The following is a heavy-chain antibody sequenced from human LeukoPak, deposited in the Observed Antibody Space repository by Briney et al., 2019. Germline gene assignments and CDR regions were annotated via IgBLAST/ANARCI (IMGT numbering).Heavy chain of an antibody. Sequence: SETLSLTCTVSGYSISSTYHGGWIRPSPGKGMEWIGSISQSASTYHNPSLKSRVTISVDTSKNQFSLKLNSVTAADTAVYYCARDGYDFWSGGFDPWGQGTLVTVSS. D-gene: IGHD3-3*01. CDR2: ISQSAST. J-gene: IGHJ5*02. CDR3: ARDGYDFWSGGFDP. CDR1: GYSISSTYH. V-gene: IGHV4-38-2*02.